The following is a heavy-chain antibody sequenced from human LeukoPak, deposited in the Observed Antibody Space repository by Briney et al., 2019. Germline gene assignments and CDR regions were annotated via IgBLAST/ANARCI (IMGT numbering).Heavy chain of an antibody. CDR2: ISGDGGST. CDR1: GFTFDDYA. Sequence: GGSLRLSCAASGFTFDDYAMHWVRQAPGKGLEWVSLISGDGGSTYYADSVKGRFTISRDNSKNSLYLQMNSLRTEGTALYYCAKGVSPDRPYYYYYYYMDVWGKGTTVTVSS. V-gene: IGHV3-43*02. CDR3: AKGVSPDRPYYYYYYYMDV. J-gene: IGHJ6*03. D-gene: IGHD4-23*01.